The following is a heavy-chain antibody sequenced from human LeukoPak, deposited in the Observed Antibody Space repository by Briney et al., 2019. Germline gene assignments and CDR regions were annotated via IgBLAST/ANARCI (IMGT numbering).Heavy chain of an antibody. CDR2: IYYSGST. V-gene: IGHV4-61*01. J-gene: IGHJ4*02. D-gene: IGHD6-13*01. CDR1: GYSISSGYY. CDR3: ARASRWYYFDY. Sequence: SETLSLTCTVSGYSISSGYYWGWIRQPPGKGLEWIGYIYYSGSTNYNPSLKSRVTISVDTSKNQFSLKLISVTAADTAVYYCARASRWYYFDYWGQGTLVTVSS.